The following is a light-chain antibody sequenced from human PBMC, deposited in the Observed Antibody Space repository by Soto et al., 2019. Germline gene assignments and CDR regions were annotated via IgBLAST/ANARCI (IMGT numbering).Light chain of an antibody. CDR2: AAS. V-gene: IGKV1-16*02. Sequence: DIQMAQSPSSLSASVGDTVTITCRASQAITNYYLAWFQHKTGKAPKALIYAASSLQRGVPSKFSGSGSGTDFTLTISSLQPEDSATYYCQQYHKYPLTFGGGTKVEIK. J-gene: IGKJ4*01. CDR3: QQYHKYPLT. CDR1: QAITNY.